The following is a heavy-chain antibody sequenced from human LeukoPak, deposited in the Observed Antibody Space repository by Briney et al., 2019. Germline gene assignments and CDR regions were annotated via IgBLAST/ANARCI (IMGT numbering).Heavy chain of an antibody. D-gene: IGHD4-23*01. CDR2: ISSSGSTI. J-gene: IGHJ4*02. V-gene: IGHV3-48*03. CDR3: ARGYAGTLFY. Sequence: GGSLRLSCAASGFSFRTYAMTWVRQAPGKGLEWVSYISSSGSTIHYADSVKGRFTISRDNAKNSLYLQMNSLRAEDAAVYYCARGYAGTLFYWGQGTLVTVSS. CDR1: GFSFRTYA.